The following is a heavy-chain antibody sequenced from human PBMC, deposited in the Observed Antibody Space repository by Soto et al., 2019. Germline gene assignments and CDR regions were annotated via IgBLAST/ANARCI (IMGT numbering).Heavy chain of an antibody. Sequence: GASVKVSCKASGFTFTSSAVQWVRQARGQRLEWIGWIVVGSGNTNYAQKFQERVTITRDMSTSTTYMELSSLRSEDTAVYYCAADMLRSRYYYYGMDVWGQGTTVTVSS. J-gene: IGHJ6*02. CDR2: IVVGSGNT. CDR3: AADMLRSRYYYYGMDV. D-gene: IGHD5-12*01. V-gene: IGHV1-58*01. CDR1: GFTFTSSA.